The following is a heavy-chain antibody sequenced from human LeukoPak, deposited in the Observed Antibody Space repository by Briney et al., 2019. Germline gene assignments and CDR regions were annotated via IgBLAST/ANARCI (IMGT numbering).Heavy chain of an antibody. J-gene: IGHJ4*02. Sequence: SETLSLTCTVSGGSVSNYYWSWVRQPPGKGLEYIGYIYHSGTTNYNSSLKSRVTMSLDTSKNQFSLKLSSVTAADTALYYCATGSSYPPGELDYWGQGSLVTVSS. D-gene: IGHD1-7*01. CDR3: ATGSSYPPGELDY. CDR1: GGSVSNYY. V-gene: IGHV4-59*02. CDR2: IYHSGTT.